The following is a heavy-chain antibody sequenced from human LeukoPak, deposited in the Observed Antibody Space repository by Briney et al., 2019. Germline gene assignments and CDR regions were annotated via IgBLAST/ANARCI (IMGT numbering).Heavy chain of an antibody. V-gene: IGHV3-69-1*02. CDR1: GFIVSDYE. J-gene: IGHJ6*03. D-gene: IGHD6-19*01. Sequence: GESLRLSCEVYGFIVSDYEMNWVRQAPGKGLEWISFIASDGSINYADSVKGRFTLSRDSARNSIYLFMTNLRAEDAGIYYCATSLSGWGTYYYMDVWGKGTTLTISS. CDR3: ATSLSGWGTYYYMDV. CDR2: IASDGSI.